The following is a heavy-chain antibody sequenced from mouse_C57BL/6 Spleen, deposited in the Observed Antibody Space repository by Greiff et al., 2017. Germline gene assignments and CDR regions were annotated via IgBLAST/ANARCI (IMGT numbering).Heavy chain of an antibody. J-gene: IGHJ4*01. CDR2: IHPNSGST. Sequence: QVQLQQSGAELVKPGASVKLSCKASGYTFTSYWMHWVKQRPGQGLEWIGMIHPNSGSTNYNEKFKSKATLTVDKSSSTAYMQLSSLTADDSAVYYCSIYNYGSSYGALGYWGQGTSVTVSS. CDR3: SIYNYGSSYGALGY. CDR1: GYTFTSYW. D-gene: IGHD1-1*01. V-gene: IGHV1-64*01.